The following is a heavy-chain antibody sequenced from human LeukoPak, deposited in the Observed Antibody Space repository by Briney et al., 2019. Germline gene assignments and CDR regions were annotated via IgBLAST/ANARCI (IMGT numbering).Heavy chain of an antibody. CDR3: ARVKTVRGVPAFDI. CDR1: GFTFSSYG. D-gene: IGHD3-10*01. Sequence: GGSLRLSCAASGFTFSSYGMHWVRQAPGKGLEWVAFIRYDGSNKYYADSVKGRFTISRDNSKNTLYLQMNSLRAEDTAVYYCARVKTVRGVPAFDIWGQGTMVTVSS. CDR2: IRYDGSNK. V-gene: IGHV3-30*02. J-gene: IGHJ3*02.